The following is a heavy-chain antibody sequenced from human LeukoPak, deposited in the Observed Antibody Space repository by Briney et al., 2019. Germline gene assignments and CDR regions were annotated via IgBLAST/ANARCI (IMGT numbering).Heavy chain of an antibody. V-gene: IGHV4-59*01. CDR3: ARDEDTSSCLDY. CDR2: IYYSGST. Sequence: SETLSLTCTVSGGSISSYYWSWIRQPPGKGLEWIGYIYYSGSTKYNPSFKSRVTISVDTSKNQFSLKLSSVTAAGTAVYYCARDEDTSSCLDYCGQGTLFTASS. CDR1: GGSISSYY. J-gene: IGHJ4*02. D-gene: IGHD6-13*01.